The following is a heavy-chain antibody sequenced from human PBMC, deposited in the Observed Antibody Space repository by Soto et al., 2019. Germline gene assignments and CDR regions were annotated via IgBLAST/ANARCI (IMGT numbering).Heavy chain of an antibody. V-gene: IGHV4-31*03. CDR3: ASGYCSSTSCYMGYGYYYYMDV. J-gene: IGHJ6*03. Sequence: QVQLQESGPGLVKPSQTLSLTCTVSGGSISSGGYYWSWIRQHPGKGLEWIGYIYYSGSTYYNPSLKSRVTLSVDTSKNQFSLKLSSVTAADTAVYYCASGYCSSTSCYMGYGYYYYMDVWGKGTTVTVSS. CDR1: GGSISSGGYY. CDR2: IYYSGST. D-gene: IGHD2-2*02.